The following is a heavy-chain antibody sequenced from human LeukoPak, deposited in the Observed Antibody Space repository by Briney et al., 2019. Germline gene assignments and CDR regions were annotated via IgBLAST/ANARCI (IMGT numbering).Heavy chain of an antibody. Sequence: PGGSLRLSCAASGFTFSSYAMSWVRQAPGKGLEWVSDISGSGTSTYYADSVKGRLTISRDNSKNRLYLPMNSLRAEDTAVYYCAKESSYSRSWYFDYWGQGTLVTVSS. CDR2: ISGSGTST. CDR3: AKESSYSRSWYFDY. CDR1: GFTFSSYA. D-gene: IGHD2-15*01. J-gene: IGHJ4*02. V-gene: IGHV3-23*01.